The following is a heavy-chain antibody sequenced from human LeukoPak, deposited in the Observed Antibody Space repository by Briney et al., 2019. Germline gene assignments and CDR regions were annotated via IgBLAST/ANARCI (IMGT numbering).Heavy chain of an antibody. D-gene: IGHD6-19*01. V-gene: IGHV4-4*07. CDR3: ARDVRYASGWSTPES. J-gene: IGHJ5*02. CDR2: IYSSGSA. CDR1: GGSISDHY. Sequence: SETLFLTCTVSGGSISDHYWSWIRQPDWKGLEWIGRIYSSGSANYSPSLKSRVSMSVDTSNNYFSLSLSSVTAADTALYFCARDVRYASGWSTPESWGQGILVTVSS.